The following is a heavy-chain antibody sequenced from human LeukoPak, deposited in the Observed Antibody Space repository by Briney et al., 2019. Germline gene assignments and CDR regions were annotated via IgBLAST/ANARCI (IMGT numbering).Heavy chain of an antibody. D-gene: IGHD5-18*01. V-gene: IGHV3-7*01. CDR2: IKQDGSEN. CDR3: ARAPWIQLWSYYFDY. Sequence: GGSLRLSCAPSGFTFSIYWMSWVRQAPGKGLEWVSDIKQDGSENHYVDSVKGRFTISRDNAKNSLYLQMNSLRAEDTAVYYCARAPWIQLWSYYFDYWGQGTQITDSS. CDR1: GFTFSIYW. J-gene: IGHJ4*02.